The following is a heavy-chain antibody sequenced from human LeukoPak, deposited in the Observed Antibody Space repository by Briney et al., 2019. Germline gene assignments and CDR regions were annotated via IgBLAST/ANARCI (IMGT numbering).Heavy chain of an antibody. V-gene: IGHV1-69*13. CDR3: ARVSGSGSPFDY. CDR1: GGTFSSYA. CDR2: IIPIFGTA. J-gene: IGHJ4*02. D-gene: IGHD2-15*01. Sequence: ASVKVSCKASGGTFSSYAISWVRQAPGQGLEWMGGIIPIFGTANYAQKFQGRVTITADESTSTAYMELSGLRSEDTAVYYCARVSGSGSPFDYWGQGTLVTVSS.